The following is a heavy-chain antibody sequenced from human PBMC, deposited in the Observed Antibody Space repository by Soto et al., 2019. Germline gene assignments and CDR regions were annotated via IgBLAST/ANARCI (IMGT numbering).Heavy chain of an antibody. J-gene: IGHJ4*02. Sequence: GSLRLSCAASALTFRNNWMSWVRQAPGKGLEWVANINQDGSEKSYVDSVKGRFTISRDRAKNSVYLHLSSLRAGDTAVYFCARGSGSSYFDFWSQGTLVTVSS. CDR2: INQDGSEK. V-gene: IGHV3-7*01. CDR3: ARGSGSSYFDF. CDR1: ALTFRNNW. D-gene: IGHD3-10*01.